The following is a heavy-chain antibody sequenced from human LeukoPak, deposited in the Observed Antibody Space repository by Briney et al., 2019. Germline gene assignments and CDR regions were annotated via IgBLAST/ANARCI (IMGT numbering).Heavy chain of an antibody. CDR2: ISWDGGST. Sequence: GGSLRLSCAASGFTFDDYAMHWVRQAPGKGLEWVSLISWDGGSTYYADSVKGRFTISRDNSKNSLYLQMNSLRAEDTALYYCAKASASRWGVWWFDPWGQGTLVTVSS. V-gene: IGHV3-43D*03. D-gene: IGHD3-16*01. CDR3: AKASASRWGVWWFDP. J-gene: IGHJ5*02. CDR1: GFTFDDYA.